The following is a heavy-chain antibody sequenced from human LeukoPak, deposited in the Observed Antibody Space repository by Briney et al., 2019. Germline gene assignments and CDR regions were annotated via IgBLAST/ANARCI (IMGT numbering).Heavy chain of an antibody. Sequence: SETLSLTCTVSGGSISSSSYYWGWIRQPPGKGLEWIGSIYYSGSTYYNPSLKSRVTISVDTSKNQFSLKLSSVTAADTAVYYCARHNGSNYFSYFDYWGQGTLVTVSS. V-gene: IGHV4-39*01. D-gene: IGHD4-11*01. CDR1: GGSISSSSYY. J-gene: IGHJ4*02. CDR2: IYYSGST. CDR3: ARHNGSNYFSYFDY.